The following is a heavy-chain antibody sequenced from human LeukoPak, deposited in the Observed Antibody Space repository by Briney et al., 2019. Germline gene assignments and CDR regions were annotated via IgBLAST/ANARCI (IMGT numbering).Heavy chain of an antibody. V-gene: IGHV1-2*02. CDR1: GSTFTGYY. CDR2: INPNSGGT. D-gene: IGHD5-24*01. J-gene: IGHJ3*02. Sequence: GASVKVSCKASGSTFTGYYMYWVRQAPGQGLEWMGWINPNSGGTNYAQKFQGRVTMTRDTSISTAYMELSRLRSDDTAVYYCARGRDGYNYFDAFDIWGQGTMVTVSS. CDR3: ARGRDGYNYFDAFDI.